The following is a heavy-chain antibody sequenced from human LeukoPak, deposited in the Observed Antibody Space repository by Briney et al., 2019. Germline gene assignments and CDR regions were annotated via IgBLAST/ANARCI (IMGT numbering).Heavy chain of an antibody. CDR1: GGTFSSYT. CDR2: IIPILGIA. Sequence: SVKVSCKASGGTFSSYTISWVRQAPGQGLEWMGRIIPILGIANYAQKFQGRVTITAAKSTSTAYMELSSLRSEDTAVYYCARSRNYDILTGYSYYFDYWGQGTLVTVSS. D-gene: IGHD3-9*01. CDR3: ARSRNYDILTGYSYYFDY. J-gene: IGHJ4*02. V-gene: IGHV1-69*02.